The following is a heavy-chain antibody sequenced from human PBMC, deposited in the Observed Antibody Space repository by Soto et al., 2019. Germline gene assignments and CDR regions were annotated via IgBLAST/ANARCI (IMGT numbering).Heavy chain of an antibody. V-gene: IGHV3-30*18. J-gene: IGHJ4*02. CDR3: AKGPKAQTQWELLFRPTLLWTADFDY. D-gene: IGHD1-26*01. Sequence: PGGSLRLSCAASGFTFSSYGMHWVRQAPGKGLEWVAVISYDGSNKYYADSVKGRFTISRDNSKNTLYLQMNSLRAEDTAVYYCAKGPKAQTQWELLFRPTLLWTADFDYWGQGTLVTVSS. CDR2: ISYDGSNK. CDR1: GFTFSSYG.